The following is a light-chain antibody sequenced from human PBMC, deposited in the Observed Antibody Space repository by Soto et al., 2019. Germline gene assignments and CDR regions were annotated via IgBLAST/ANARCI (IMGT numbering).Light chain of an antibody. CDR2: GAS. V-gene: IGKV3-15*01. J-gene: IGKJ1*01. CDR3: QQHHNWPWT. Sequence: ETVLTQSPATLSLSPGETATLSCRASQRVTNNLAWYQWKLGQPPRLLIYGASTRATGIPVRFRGSGSGTEFPLTISSLQSEDSAVYYCQQHHNWPWTFGQGTTVELK. CDR1: QRVTNN.